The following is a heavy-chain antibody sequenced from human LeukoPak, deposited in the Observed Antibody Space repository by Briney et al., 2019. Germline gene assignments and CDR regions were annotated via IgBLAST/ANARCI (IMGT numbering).Heavy chain of an antibody. CDR1: GFTFDDYA. D-gene: IGHD1-7*01. V-gene: IGHV3-9*01. J-gene: IGHJ4*02. Sequence: GGSLRLSCAASGFTFDDYAMHWVRQAPGKGLEWVSGISWNSGSIGYADSVKGRFTISGVNAKNSLYLQMNSLRAEDTAIYCCAREDDWNYEDYWGQGTLVTVSS. CDR2: ISWNSGSI. CDR3: AREDDWNYEDY.